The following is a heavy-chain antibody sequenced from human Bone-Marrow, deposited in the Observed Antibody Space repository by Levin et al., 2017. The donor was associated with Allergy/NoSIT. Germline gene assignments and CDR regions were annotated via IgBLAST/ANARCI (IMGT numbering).Heavy chain of an antibody. CDR1: GFTFSNAW. V-gene: IGHV3-15*01. CDR2: IKSKTDGGTT. J-gene: IGHJ4*02. CDR3: TTSLCSSTSCSFDY. Sequence: GGSLRLSCAASGFTFSNAWMSWVRQAPGKGLEWVGRIKSKTDGGTTDYAAPVKGRFTISRDDSKNTLYLQMNSLKTEDTAVYYCTTSLCSSTSCSFDYWGQGTLVTVSS. D-gene: IGHD2-2*01.